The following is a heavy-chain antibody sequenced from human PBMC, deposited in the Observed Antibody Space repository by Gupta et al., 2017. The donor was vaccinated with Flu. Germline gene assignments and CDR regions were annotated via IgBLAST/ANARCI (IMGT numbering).Heavy chain of an antibody. CDR2: ISGRGGST. CDR3: AKESTIFGVVTQYYFDY. D-gene: IGHD3-3*01. CDR1: GFTFSSYA. Sequence: EVQLLESGGGLVQPGGSLRLSCAASGFTFSSYAMSWVRPAPGKGLEWVSAISGRGGSTYYADSVKGRFTISRDNSKNTLYLQMNSLRAEDTAVYYCAKESTIFGVVTQYYFDYWGQGTLVTVSS. J-gene: IGHJ4*02. V-gene: IGHV3-23*01.